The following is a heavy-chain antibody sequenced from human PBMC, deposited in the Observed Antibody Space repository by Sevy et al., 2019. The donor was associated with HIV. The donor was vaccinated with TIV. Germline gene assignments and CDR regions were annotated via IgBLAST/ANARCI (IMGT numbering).Heavy chain of an antibody. D-gene: IGHD3-16*01. CDR2: INPNSGGT. Sequence: ASVKVSCKASGYTFTGYYMHWVRQAPGQGLEWMGRINPNSGGTNYAQKFQGRVTMTRDTSISTAYMELSRLRSDDTAVHCCARGHDYVWGSRSLDYWGQGTLVTVSS. CDR1: GYTFTGYY. V-gene: IGHV1-2*06. CDR3: ARGHDYVWGSRSLDY. J-gene: IGHJ4*02.